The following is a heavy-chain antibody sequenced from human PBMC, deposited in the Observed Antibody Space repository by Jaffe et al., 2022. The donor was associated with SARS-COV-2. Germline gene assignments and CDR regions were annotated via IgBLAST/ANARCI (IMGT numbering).Heavy chain of an antibody. CDR1: GFTFDNYA. V-gene: IGHV3-23*01. Sequence: EVQVLESGGGLVQPGGSLRLSCAASGFTFDNYAMSWVRQAPGKGLEWVSAISGTGVNTYYADSVKGRFTISRDNSKNTLYLQMKSLRAEDTAVYYCAKDRGHCSTISCYFDFWGQGTLVTVSS. CDR2: ISGTGVNT. D-gene: IGHD2-2*01. J-gene: IGHJ4*02. CDR3: AKDRGHCSTISCYFDF.